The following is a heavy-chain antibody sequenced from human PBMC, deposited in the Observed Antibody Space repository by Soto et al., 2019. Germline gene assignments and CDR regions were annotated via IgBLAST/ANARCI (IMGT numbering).Heavy chain of an antibody. J-gene: IGHJ5*02. D-gene: IGHD3-3*01. CDR2: INPGNGNT. V-gene: IGHV1-3*01. CDR1: GYTFTSYG. CDR3: ARAGITIFGVVRNWFDP. Sequence: ASVKVSCKASGYTFTSYGMNWVRQAPGRGLEWMGWINPGNGNTKYSQKFQGRVIIERDTSASTAYMELSSLRSEDTAVYYCARAGITIFGVVRNWFDPWGQGTLVTVSS.